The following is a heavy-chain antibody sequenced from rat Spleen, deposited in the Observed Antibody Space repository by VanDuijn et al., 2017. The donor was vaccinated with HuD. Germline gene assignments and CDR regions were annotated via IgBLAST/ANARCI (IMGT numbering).Heavy chain of an antibody. V-gene: IGHV5-20*01. D-gene: IGHD2-5*01. J-gene: IGHJ2*01. CDR2: ISYDGSNT. CDR1: GFTFSDYY. Sequence: EVQLVESYGGLVQPGGSLELSCAASGFTFSDYYMAWVRQAPTRGLEWVATISYDGSNTYYQDYVKGRFTISRDTAQNILYLQMNSPRSEDTATYYCTRGGYFRYWGQGVMVTVSS. CDR3: TRGGYFRY.